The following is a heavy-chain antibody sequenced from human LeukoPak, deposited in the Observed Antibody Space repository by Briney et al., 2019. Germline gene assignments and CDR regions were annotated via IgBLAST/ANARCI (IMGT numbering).Heavy chain of an antibody. CDR2: INTNTGNP. D-gene: IGHD3-22*01. J-gene: IGHJ6*02. CDR1: GYTFTSYA. CDR3: ARGNYYESSGYSPDYYYYGMDV. Sequence: VASVKVSRKASGYTFTSYAMNWVRQAPGQGLEWMGWINTNTGNPTYAQGFTGRFVFSLDTSVTTAYLQISSLKAEDTAVYYCARGNYYESSGYSPDYYYYGMDVWGQGTTVTVSS. V-gene: IGHV7-4-1*02.